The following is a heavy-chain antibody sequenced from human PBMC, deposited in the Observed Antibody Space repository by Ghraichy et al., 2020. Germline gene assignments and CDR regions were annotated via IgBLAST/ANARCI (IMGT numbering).Heavy chain of an antibody. CDR1: GFTVSSNY. J-gene: IGHJ3*02. Sequence: GGSLRLSCAASGFTVSSNYMSWVRQAPGKGLEWVSVIYSGGSTYYADSVKGRFTISRDNSKNTLYLQMNSLRAEDTAVYYCARDYTVDDAFDIWGQGTMVTVSS. D-gene: IGHD2-2*02. CDR3: ARDYTVDDAFDI. CDR2: IYSGGST. V-gene: IGHV3-66*02.